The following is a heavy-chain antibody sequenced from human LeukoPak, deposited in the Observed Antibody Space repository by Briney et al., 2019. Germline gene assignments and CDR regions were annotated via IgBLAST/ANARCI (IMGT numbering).Heavy chain of an antibody. CDR2: ISYDGSNK. CDR1: GFTFSSYG. CDR3: AKSGGYPLPTYFDY. V-gene: IGHV3-30*18. D-gene: IGHD5-12*01. J-gene: IGHJ4*02. Sequence: GGSLRLSCAASGFTFSSYGMHWVRQAPGKGLEWVAVISYDGSNKYYADSVKGRFTISRDNSKNTLYLQMNSLRAEDTAVYYCAKSGGYPLPTYFDYWGQGTPVTVSS.